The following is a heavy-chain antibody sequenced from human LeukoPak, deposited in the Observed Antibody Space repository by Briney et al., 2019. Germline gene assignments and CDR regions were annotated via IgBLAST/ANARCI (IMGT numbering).Heavy chain of an antibody. Sequence: GGTLRLSCAASGFTFNNYGMSWVRQAPGKGLEWVSAINGGGGSTYYADSVKGRFTISRDNSKNTLYVQMNSLRAEDTAVYYRAKDRYYDSSGSIADYWGQGTLVTVSS. CDR3: AKDRYYDSSGSIADY. J-gene: IGHJ4*02. D-gene: IGHD3-22*01. V-gene: IGHV3-23*01. CDR1: GFTFNNYG. CDR2: INGGGGST.